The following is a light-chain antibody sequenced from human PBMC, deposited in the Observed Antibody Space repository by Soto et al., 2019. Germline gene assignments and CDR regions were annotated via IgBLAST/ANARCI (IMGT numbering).Light chain of an antibody. V-gene: IGKV3-11*01. J-gene: IGKJ1*01. CDR2: DAS. Sequence: EIVMTQSPATLSVSPGERATLSCRASQSVSSNLAWYQQKPGQAPRLLIYDASTRATVIPARFSGSGSGTEFTLTISRLKPEDFAVYYCQQRSSWPRTFGLGTKVDIK. CDR3: QQRSSWPRT. CDR1: QSVSSN.